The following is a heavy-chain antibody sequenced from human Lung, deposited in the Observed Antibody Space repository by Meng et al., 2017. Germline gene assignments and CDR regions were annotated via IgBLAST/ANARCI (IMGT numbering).Heavy chain of an antibody. CDR3: TNDRLNH. CDR1: GFNFTDQW. CDR2: INRDGTKP. J-gene: IGHJ1*01. D-gene: IGHD1-1*01. Sequence: EVQLVVSGGGLVPPGRSLCRSCAASGFNFTDQWMHWVRQGPGKGLVWVSRINRDGTKPTYADSVKGRVTISRDNAKNTLYLQMNNLRAEDTAFYYCTNDRLNHWGQGALVTVSS. V-gene: IGHV3-74*01.